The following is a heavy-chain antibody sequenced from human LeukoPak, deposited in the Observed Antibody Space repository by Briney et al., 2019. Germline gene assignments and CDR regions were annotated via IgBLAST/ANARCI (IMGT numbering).Heavy chain of an antibody. CDR1: GDSIRSSTYY. V-gene: IGHV4-39*07. CDR2: LYHSGSS. D-gene: IGHD2-15*01. J-gene: IGHJ4*02. Sequence: SETLSLTCTVSGDSIRSSTYYWGWIRQPPGKGLEWIGSLYHSGSSYYNPSLKSRVTISVDTSSNQFSLKLSSVTAADTAVYYCASVVVAATRWASVDYWGQGTLVTVSS. CDR3: ASVVVAATRWASVDY.